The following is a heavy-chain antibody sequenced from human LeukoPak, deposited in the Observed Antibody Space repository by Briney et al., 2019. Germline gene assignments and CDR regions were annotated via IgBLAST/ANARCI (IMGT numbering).Heavy chain of an antibody. D-gene: IGHD4-17*01. Sequence: PGGSLRLACAASGFTFSSYGMHWVRQAPGKGLEWVAVIWYDGSNKYYADSVKGRFTISRDNSKNTLYLQMNSLRAEDRAVYYCARDLGDYGIEFYYYYGMDVWGKGTTVTVSS. V-gene: IGHV3-33*01. CDR1: GFTFSSYG. J-gene: IGHJ6*04. CDR2: IWYDGSNK. CDR3: ARDLGDYGIEFYYYYGMDV.